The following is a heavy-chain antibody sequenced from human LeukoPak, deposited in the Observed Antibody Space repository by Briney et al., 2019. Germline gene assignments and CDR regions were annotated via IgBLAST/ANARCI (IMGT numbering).Heavy chain of an antibody. CDR2: ISGSSSHI. CDR1: GFTFSDYY. CDR3: ARDQIGSW. Sequence: PGGSLRLSCEASGFTFSDYYLGWIRQAPGKGLEWISYISGSSSHINYADSVKGRFTISRDNAKKSVYLQMDGLRVEDTAVYYCARDQIGSWWGQGTLVIVSS. D-gene: IGHD6-13*01. J-gene: IGHJ4*02. V-gene: IGHV3-11*06.